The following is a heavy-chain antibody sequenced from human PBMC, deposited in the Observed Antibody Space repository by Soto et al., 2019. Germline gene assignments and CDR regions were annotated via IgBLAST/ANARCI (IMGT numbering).Heavy chain of an antibody. CDR3: ATRPDYDFWGGYYTDFDY. V-gene: IGHV1-69*13. D-gene: IGHD3-3*01. CDR1: AVTFSSYA. Sequence: GASVQVSCKASAVTFSSYAISWVGQAPGQRLKWMGGIIQNFSTANYAQKFQGRVTITADESTSIAYMELSSLRSEDTAVYYFATRPDYDFWGGYYTDFDYWGQGTLVTVSS. J-gene: IGHJ4*02. CDR2: IIQNFSTA.